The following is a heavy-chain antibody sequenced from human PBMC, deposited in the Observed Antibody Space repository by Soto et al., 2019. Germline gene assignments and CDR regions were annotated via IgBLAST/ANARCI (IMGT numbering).Heavy chain of an antibody. CDR2: ISGSA. CDR1: GFTFSTYA. J-gene: IGHJ3*02. CDR3: AKDTGYSSGDVFDI. D-gene: IGHD5-18*01. Sequence: GGSLRLSCAASGFTFSTYAMSWVRQAPGKGLEWVSGISGSAYYADAVKGRFTISRDNSKNTLYLQMNSLRAEDTAMYYCAKDTGYSSGDVFDIWGQGTMVTVSS. V-gene: IGHV3-23*01.